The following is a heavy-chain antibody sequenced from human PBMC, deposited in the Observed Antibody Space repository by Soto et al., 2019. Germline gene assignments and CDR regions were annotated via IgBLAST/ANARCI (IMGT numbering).Heavy chain of an antibody. CDR1: SGSISSSKW. J-gene: IGHJ5*02. V-gene: IGHV4-4*02. D-gene: IGHD1-20*01. Sequence: PSETLSLTCAVSSGSISSSKWWSWVRQPPGKGLEWIGEIHHSGSTNYNPSLKSRVTMSVDKFKNQLTLNLSSVTAADTAVYFCASSNNYNWFDPWGQGTLVTVPQ. CDR2: IHHSGST. CDR3: ASSNNYNWFDP.